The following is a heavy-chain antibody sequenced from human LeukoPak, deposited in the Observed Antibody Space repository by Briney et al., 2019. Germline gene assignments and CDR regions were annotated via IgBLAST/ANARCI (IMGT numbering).Heavy chain of an antibody. CDR2: IYYSGIT. Sequence: SETLSLTCTLSGGSFTTSSFYWAWLRQPPGKGLECIGTIYYSGITYYHSSLKSRVTISVDTSKNQFSLKLNSVTAADTAVYFCAKSGPAAGRPDAFDSGGQGTMVTVSS. CDR1: GGSFTTSSFY. D-gene: IGHD2-2*01. V-gene: IGHV4-39*07. J-gene: IGHJ3*02. CDR3: AKSGPAAGRPDAFDS.